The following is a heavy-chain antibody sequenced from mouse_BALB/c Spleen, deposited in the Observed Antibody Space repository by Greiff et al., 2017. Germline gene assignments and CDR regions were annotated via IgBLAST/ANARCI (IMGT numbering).Heavy chain of an antibody. CDR1: GYAFSSYW. CDR2: IYPGDGDT. V-gene: IGHV1-80*01. Sequence: QVQLQQSGAELVRPGSSVKISCKASGYAFSSYWMNWVKQRPGQGLAWIGQIYPGDGDTNYNGKFKGKATLTADKSSSTAYMQLSSLTSEDSAVYFCARSDYDYAMDYWGQGTSVTVSA. D-gene: IGHD2-4*01. CDR3: ARSDYDYAMDY. J-gene: IGHJ4*01.